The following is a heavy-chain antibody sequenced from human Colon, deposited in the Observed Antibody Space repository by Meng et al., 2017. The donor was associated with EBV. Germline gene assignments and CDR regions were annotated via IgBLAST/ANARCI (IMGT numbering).Heavy chain of an antibody. CDR2: IYHGGNT. V-gene: IGHV4-4*02. J-gene: IGHJ4*02. Sequence: VQLQGSGPGLGEPSGTLSLTCAVSGASISSNNWWSWVRQPPGKGLEWIGEIYHGGNTNYNPSLKSRVTISVDRSNDQFSLSLSSVTAADTAVYYCARGNAYNAPSFDYWGQGTLVTVSS. CDR3: ARGNAYNAPSFDY. CDR1: GASISSNNW. D-gene: IGHD5-24*01.